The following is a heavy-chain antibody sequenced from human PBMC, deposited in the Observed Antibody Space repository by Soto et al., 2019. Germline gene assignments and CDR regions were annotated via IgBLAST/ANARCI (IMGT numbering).Heavy chain of an antibody. J-gene: IGHJ4*02. Sequence: PGGSLRLSCAASGFTFNTYAMSWVRQAPGKGLEWVSTISGSGGDTYYADSVKGRFTISRDNSKNTLYLQMNSLRAEDTAVYSCAKDYSSSWSYFDYWGQGTLVTVSS. V-gene: IGHV3-23*01. CDR3: AKDYSSSWSYFDY. CDR2: ISGSGGDT. D-gene: IGHD6-13*01. CDR1: GFTFNTYA.